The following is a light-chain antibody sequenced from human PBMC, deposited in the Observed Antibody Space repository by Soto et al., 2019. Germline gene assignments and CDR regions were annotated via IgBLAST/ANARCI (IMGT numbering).Light chain of an antibody. Sequence: SYELTQPPSVSVAPGQTARITCGGNNIGSRSVHWYQQKPGQAPVLVVYDDSDRPSGTPERFSGSNSGNTAALTFSRVEAGDEAEYYCLLYFGGAYVFGTGTKLTVL. V-gene: IGLV3-21*02. CDR3: LLYFGGAYV. CDR1: NIGSRS. J-gene: IGLJ1*01. CDR2: DDS.